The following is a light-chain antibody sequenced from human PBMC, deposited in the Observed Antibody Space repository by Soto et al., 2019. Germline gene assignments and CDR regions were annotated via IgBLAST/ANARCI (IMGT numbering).Light chain of an antibody. Sequence: QSALTQPPSASGSPGQSVTISCTGTSSDVGGYNYVSWYQQHPGKAPKLLIYEVIKRPSGVPDRFSASRSGNTASLTVSGLQAEDEADYYCSSYSGSKTPHVFGTGTKLTVL. V-gene: IGLV2-8*01. J-gene: IGLJ1*01. CDR1: SSDVGGYNY. CDR2: EVI. CDR3: SSYSGSKTPHV.